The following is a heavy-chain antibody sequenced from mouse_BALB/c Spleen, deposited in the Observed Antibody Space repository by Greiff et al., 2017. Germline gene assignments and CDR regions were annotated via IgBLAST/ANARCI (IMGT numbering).Heavy chain of an antibody. D-gene: IGHD2-1*01. CDR3: AREPLYYGNYSYYFDY. CDR1: GYSFTGYF. J-gene: IGHJ2*01. Sequence: EVQLQESGPELVKPGASVKISCKASGYSFTGYFMNWVKQSHGKSLEWIGRINPYNGDTFYNQKFKGKATMTVDKSSSTAYMELARLTSEDSAIYYCAREPLYYGNYSYYFDYWGQGTTLTVSS. CDR2: INPYNGDT. V-gene: IGHV1-37*01.